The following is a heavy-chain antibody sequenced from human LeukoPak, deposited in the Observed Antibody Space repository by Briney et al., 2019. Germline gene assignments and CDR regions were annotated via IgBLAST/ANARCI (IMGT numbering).Heavy chain of an antibody. J-gene: IGHJ4*02. CDR3: ARDSVWFGDLLN. Sequence: GGSLRLSCAASGLSFSGFDMNWVRQAPGKGLEWIAHIGTSVNAIYYADSVKGRFTISRDNARDSLFLQMDSLRVEDTAVYYCARDSVWFGDLLNWGQGALVIVST. CDR2: IGTSVNAI. V-gene: IGHV3-48*03. D-gene: IGHD3-10*01. CDR1: GLSFSGFD.